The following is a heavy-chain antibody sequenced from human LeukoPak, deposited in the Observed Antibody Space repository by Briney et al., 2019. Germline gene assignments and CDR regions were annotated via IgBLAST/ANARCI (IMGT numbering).Heavy chain of an antibody. Sequence: GGSLRLSCAASGFTFNNYWMHWVRQAPGKGLVWVSRINIDGSGTNYADSVKGRFTISRDNAKNTLYLQMNSLRAEDTAVYYCARVGSSSSWYVLSYFDYWGQGTLVTVSS. CDR2: INIDGSGT. CDR1: GFTFNNYW. V-gene: IGHV3-74*01. D-gene: IGHD6-13*01. J-gene: IGHJ4*02. CDR3: ARVGSSSSWYVLSYFDY.